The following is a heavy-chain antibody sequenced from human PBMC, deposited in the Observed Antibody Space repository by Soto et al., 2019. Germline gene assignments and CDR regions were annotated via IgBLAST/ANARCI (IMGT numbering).Heavy chain of an antibody. CDR3: ARHLLVVPFILNWFDP. V-gene: IGHV5-10-1*01. CDR2: IDPSDSYT. CDR1: GYSFTSYW. Sequence: GESLKISCKGSGYSFTSYWISWVRQMPGKGLEWMGRIDPSDSYTYYNPSLKSRVTISVDTSKNQFSLKLSSVTAADTAVYYCARHLLVVPFILNWFDPWGQGTLVTVSS. J-gene: IGHJ5*02. D-gene: IGHD3-22*01.